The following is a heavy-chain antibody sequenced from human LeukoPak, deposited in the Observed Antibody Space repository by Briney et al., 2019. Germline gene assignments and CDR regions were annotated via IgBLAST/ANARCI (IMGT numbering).Heavy chain of an antibody. V-gene: IGHV3-53*01. CDR2: IYSGGST. Sequence: GGSLRLSCAASEFTVSSNYMSWVRQAPGKGLEWVSVIYSGGSTYYADSVKGRFTISRDNSKNTLYLQMNSLRAEDTAVYYCAREIAARPLDYWGQGTLVTVSS. CDR1: EFTVSSNY. D-gene: IGHD6-6*01. CDR3: AREIAARPLDY. J-gene: IGHJ4*02.